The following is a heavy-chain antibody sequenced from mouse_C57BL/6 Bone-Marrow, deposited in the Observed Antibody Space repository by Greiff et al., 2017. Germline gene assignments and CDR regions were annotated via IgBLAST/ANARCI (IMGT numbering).Heavy chain of an antibody. CDR1: GITFSRYW. CDR3: ARGLFFDY. Sequence: EVKLVESGGGLVQPGGSLKLSCAASGITFSRYWMSWVRRAPGKGLEWIGVINPDSSTINYAPSLKDKFIIARDNAKNTLYLQMSKVRSEDTALYYGARGLFFDYWGQGTTLTVSS. V-gene: IGHV4-1*01. J-gene: IGHJ2*01. CDR2: INPDSSTI.